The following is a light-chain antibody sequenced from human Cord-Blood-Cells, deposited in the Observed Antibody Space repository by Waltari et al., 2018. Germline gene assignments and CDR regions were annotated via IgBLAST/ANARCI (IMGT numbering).Light chain of an antibody. Sequence: EIVMTQSPATLSVSPGERATLSRRASQSVSSNLAWYQQKPGQAPRLLIYGASTRATGIPARFSGSGSGTEFTLTISSLHSEDFAVYYCQQYNNWPPLTFGGGTKVEIK. CDR1: QSVSSN. V-gene: IGKV3-15*01. J-gene: IGKJ4*01. CDR2: GAS. CDR3: QQYNNWPPLT.